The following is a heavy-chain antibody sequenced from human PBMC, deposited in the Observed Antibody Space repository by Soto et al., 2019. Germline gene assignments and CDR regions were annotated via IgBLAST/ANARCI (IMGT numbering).Heavy chain of an antibody. CDR3: ARDGSASYYGDAFDI. CDR2: IYYSGST. J-gene: IGHJ3*02. V-gene: IGHV4-39*02. D-gene: IGHD1-26*01. CDR1: GGSISSSSYY. Sequence: SETLSLTCTVSGGSISSSSYYWAWIRQPPGKGLEWIGNIYYSGSTYYNPSLKSRVTISVDTSKNQFSLKLSSVTAADTAVFYCARDGSASYYGDAFDIWGQGTMVTVSS.